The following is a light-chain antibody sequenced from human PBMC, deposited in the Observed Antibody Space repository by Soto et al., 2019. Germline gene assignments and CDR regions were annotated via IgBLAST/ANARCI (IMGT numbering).Light chain of an antibody. CDR3: CSYAAGSTFV. J-gene: IGLJ1*01. CDR1: SSDVGSYNL. Sequence: QSALTQPASVSGSPGQSITISCTGTSSDVGSYNLVSWYQQHPGKAPKVMIYEDTKRPSGVSNRFSGSKSGNTASLTISGLQAEDEADYYCCSYAAGSTFVFGTGTKVTVL. V-gene: IGLV2-23*01. CDR2: EDT.